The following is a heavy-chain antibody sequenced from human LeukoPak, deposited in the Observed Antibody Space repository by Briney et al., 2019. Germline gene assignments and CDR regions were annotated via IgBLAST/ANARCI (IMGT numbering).Heavy chain of an antibody. Sequence: PGGSLRLSCAASGFTFSSYGMHWVRQAPGKGLEWVAVISYDGSNKYYADSVKGRFTISRDNSKNTLYLQMNSLRAEDTAVYYCAKVGLPYYYDSSGYYHDYWGQGTLVTVSS. CDR2: ISYDGSNK. D-gene: IGHD3-22*01. J-gene: IGHJ4*02. CDR3: AKVGLPYYYDSSGYYHDY. V-gene: IGHV3-30*18. CDR1: GFTFSSYG.